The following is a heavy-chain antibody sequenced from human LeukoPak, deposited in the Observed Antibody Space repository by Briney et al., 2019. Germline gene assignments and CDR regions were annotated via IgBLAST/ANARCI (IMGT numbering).Heavy chain of an antibody. CDR2: FSGSGGST. J-gene: IGHJ4*02. CDR1: EFPFSSYA. D-gene: IGHD6-19*01. Sequence: GGPLSPSFAASEFPFSSYAMSWVRQAPGKGRGWVSAFSGSGGSTYYADSVKGRFTISRDNSKNTLYLQMNSLRAEDTAVYYCAKDELRGWYGGWSYFDYWGQGTLVTVSS. CDR3: AKDELRGWYGGWSYFDY. V-gene: IGHV3-23*01.